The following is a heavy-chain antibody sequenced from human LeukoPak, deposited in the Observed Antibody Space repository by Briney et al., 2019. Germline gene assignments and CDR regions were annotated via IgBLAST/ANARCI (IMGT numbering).Heavy chain of an antibody. CDR3: ARDCSSTSCYTPRGDEWFDP. V-gene: IGHV1-69*13. CDR1: GGTFSSYA. D-gene: IGHD2-2*02. CDR2: IIPIFGTA. Sequence: SVKVSCKASGGTFSSYAISWVRQAPGQGLEWMGGIIPIFGTANYAQKFQGRVTITADESTSTAYMELSSLRSEDTAVYYCARDCSSTSCYTPRGDEWFDPWGQGTLVTVSS. J-gene: IGHJ5*02.